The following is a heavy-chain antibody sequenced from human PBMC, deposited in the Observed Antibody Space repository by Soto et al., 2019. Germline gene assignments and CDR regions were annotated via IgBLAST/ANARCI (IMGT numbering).Heavy chain of an antibody. CDR1: GFTFSSYS. CDR2: ISSSSSYI. V-gene: IGHV3-21*01. J-gene: IGHJ4*02. D-gene: IGHD3-9*01. Sequence: GGSLRLSCAASGFTFSSYSMNWVRQAPGKGLEWVSSISSSSSYIYYADSVKGRFTISRDNAKNSLYLQMNSLRAEDTAVYYCARDLDGVDGFPLDYWGQGTLVTVSS. CDR3: ARDLDGVDGFPLDY.